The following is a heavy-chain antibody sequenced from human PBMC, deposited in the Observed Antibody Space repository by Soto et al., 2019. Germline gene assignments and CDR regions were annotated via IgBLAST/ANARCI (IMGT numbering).Heavy chain of an antibody. CDR1: GLIFSDHY. J-gene: IGHJ4*02. V-gene: IGHV3-72*01. Sequence: LRLSCAASGLIFSDHYMDWVRRAPGKGLEWVGRIRNRPNGYTTEYAASVRGRFSISRDDSKNSMYLQMNGLNTGDTAVYYCTSPLSGNNYGFDYWGPGTLVTVSS. CDR3: TSPLSGNNYGFDY. CDR2: IRNRPNGYTT. D-gene: IGHD1-26*01.